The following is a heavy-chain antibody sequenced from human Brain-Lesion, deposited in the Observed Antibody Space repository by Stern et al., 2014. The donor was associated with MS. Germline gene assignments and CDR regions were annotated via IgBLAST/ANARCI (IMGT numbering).Heavy chain of an antibody. D-gene: IGHD3-10*01. V-gene: IGHV4-39*01. Sequence: VHLVESGPGLVKPSETLSLTCTVSGGSISSSSYYWGWIRQPPGKGLEWIGSIYYRGGTYYNPSLKSRVTISMDTSKNQFFLRLGSVTAADTAVYFCAKLWLGELPESPFDYWGQGTLVTVSS. J-gene: IGHJ4*02. CDR1: GGSISSSSYY. CDR3: AKLWLGELPESPFDY. CDR2: IYYRGGT.